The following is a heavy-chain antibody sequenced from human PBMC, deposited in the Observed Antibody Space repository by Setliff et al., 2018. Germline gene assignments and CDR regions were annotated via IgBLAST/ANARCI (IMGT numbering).Heavy chain of an antibody. CDR3: GTPEVDCNSTNCDISFEY. CDR1: GFSFRSFG. J-gene: IGHJ4*02. Sequence: PGGSLRLSCAASGFSFRSFGMHWVRQAPGKGLEWVAFIRYDGETRHYEDSVKGRFTVSRDNSKNMLNLQMNSLRHEDTAVYYCGTPEVDCNSTNCDISFEYWGQGTLVTVSS. D-gene: IGHD2-2*01. CDR2: IRYDGETR. V-gene: IGHV3-30*02.